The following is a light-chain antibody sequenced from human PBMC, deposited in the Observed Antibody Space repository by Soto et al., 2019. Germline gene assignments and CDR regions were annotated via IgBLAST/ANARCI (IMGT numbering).Light chain of an antibody. CDR2: GAS. J-gene: IGKJ5*01. V-gene: IGKV3-15*01. CDR3: QQYKNWPPNT. CDR1: QSVSSN. Sequence: EIVMTQSPATLSVSPGERATLSCRASQSVSSNLAWYQQKPGQAPRLLIYGASTRATGIPARFSGSGSGTEFPLTISSLQPEDFAVYYCQQYKNWPPNTFGQGTRLEIK.